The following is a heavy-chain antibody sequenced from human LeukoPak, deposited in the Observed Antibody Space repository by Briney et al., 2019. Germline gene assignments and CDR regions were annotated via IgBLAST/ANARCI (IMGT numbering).Heavy chain of an antibody. Sequence: SETLSLTCTVSGGSISSSSYYWGWIRQPPGKGLEWIGSIYYSGSTYYDPSLKSRVTISVDTSKNQFSLKLSSVTAADTAVYYCARHSVTTVLFRYWGQGTLVTVSS. J-gene: IGHJ4*02. CDR3: ARHSVTTVLFRY. D-gene: IGHD4-17*01. CDR2: IYYSGST. CDR1: GGSISSSSYY. V-gene: IGHV4-39*01.